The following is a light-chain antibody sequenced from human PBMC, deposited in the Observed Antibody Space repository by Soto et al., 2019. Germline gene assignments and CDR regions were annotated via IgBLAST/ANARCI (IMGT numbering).Light chain of an antibody. CDR1: QSISNS. V-gene: IGKV1-5*03. CDR2: RAS. J-gene: IGKJ4*01. Sequence: DIHMTQSPSTRSASVGDRVTMTCRASQSISNSLALYQQKPGKAPKILIYRASALQSGVPSRFSGSGSGTEFTLTIDSLQPDDFATFYCQQYSTYPLTFAGRTKV. CDR3: QQYSTYPLT.